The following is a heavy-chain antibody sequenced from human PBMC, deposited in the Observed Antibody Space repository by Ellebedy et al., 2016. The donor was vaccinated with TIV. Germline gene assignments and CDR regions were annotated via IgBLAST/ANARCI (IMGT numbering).Heavy chain of an antibody. J-gene: IGHJ4*02. CDR1: GGSFSGYY. Sequence: MPSETLSLTCAVYGGSFSGYYWSWIRQPPGKGLEWIGEINHSGSTNYNPSLKSRVTISVDTSKNQFSLKLSSVTAADTAVYYCARRFEEEAFDYWGQGTLVTVSS. D-gene: IGHD3-3*01. CDR3: ARRFEEEAFDY. CDR2: INHSGST. V-gene: IGHV4-34*01.